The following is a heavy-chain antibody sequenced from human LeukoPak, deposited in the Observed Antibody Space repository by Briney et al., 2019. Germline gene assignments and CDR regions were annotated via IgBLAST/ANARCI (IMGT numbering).Heavy chain of an antibody. V-gene: IGHV4-59*01. Sequence: SETLSLTCTVSGGSISSYYWSWIRQPPGKGLEWIGYIYYSGGTNYNPSLKSRVTISVDTSKNQFSLKLSSVTAADTAVYYCARSKMATITFDYWGQGTLVTVSS. CDR1: GGSISSYY. D-gene: IGHD5-24*01. J-gene: IGHJ4*02. CDR2: IYYSGGT. CDR3: ARSKMATITFDY.